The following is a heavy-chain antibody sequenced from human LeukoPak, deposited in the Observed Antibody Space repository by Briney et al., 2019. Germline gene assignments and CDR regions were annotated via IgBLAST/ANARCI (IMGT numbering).Heavy chain of an antibody. Sequence: SGPTKVNPTQTLTLTCPFSGFSLSTSGVGLGWIHHPPGKALEWLAVIYWNDAKRYSPSLKSRLTITKDTSKNQVVLTMPNMDPVDTVFFFKQKTAYEILTGYYTINWFDPWGQGTLVTVSS. CDR1: GFSLSTSGVG. J-gene: IGHJ5*02. CDR3: QKTAYEILTGYYTINWFDP. V-gene: IGHV2-5*01. CDR2: IYWNDAK. D-gene: IGHD3-9*01.